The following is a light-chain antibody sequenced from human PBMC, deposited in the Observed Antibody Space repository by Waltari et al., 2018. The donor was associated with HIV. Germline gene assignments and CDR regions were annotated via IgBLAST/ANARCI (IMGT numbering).Light chain of an antibody. CDR1: GCNISSYY. CDR2: EDT. J-gene: IGLJ2*01. V-gene: IGLV6-57*04. Sequence: NFILTQPPSVSESPGKTVTIPCPHSGCNISSYYLPWYQQRPDSAPTTLIYEDTKRPSGVPDRFSGSIDSSSNSASLTISGLQTDDEADYYCQSYYLNIVVFGGGTKLTVL. CDR3: QSYYLNIVV.